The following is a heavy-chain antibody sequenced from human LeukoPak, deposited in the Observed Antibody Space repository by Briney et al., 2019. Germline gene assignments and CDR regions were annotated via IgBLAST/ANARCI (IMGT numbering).Heavy chain of an antibody. V-gene: IGHV3-23*01. Sequence: GGSLRLSCAVSGFTFRGAAMPWVRHATGKGLEWVSLISSSGNNAYYADSVKGRFTISRDNSKNTLSLQMNSLRVEDTAIYYCAKDIQFSTWGLGTRVTVSS. CDR2: ISSSGNNA. D-gene: IGHD5-24*01. J-gene: IGHJ3*01. CDR1: GFTFRGAA. CDR3: AKDIQFST.